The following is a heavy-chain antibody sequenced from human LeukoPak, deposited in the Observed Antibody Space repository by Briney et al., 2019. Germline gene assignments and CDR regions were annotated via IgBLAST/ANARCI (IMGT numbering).Heavy chain of an antibody. V-gene: IGHV1-18*01. D-gene: IGHD6-19*01. J-gene: IGHJ3*02. CDR2: ISGYNGDT. CDR3: ARDSLPISGWTEAFDI. CDR1: GYTFLSHG. Sequence: GASVKVSCKASGYTFLSHGISWVRQAPGQGLEWMGWISGYNGDTKYAQKLQARVTMTTDTSTSTAFMELRSLRSDDTAVYYCARDSLPISGWTEAFDIWGQGTMVTVSS.